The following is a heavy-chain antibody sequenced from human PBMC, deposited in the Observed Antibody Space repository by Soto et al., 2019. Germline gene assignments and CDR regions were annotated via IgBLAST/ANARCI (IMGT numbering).Heavy chain of an antibody. CDR3: ARDLANQLLMPVYYYYGMDV. CDR1: GYPFTSYA. V-gene: IGHV1-3*01. D-gene: IGHD2-2*01. J-gene: IGHJ6*02. CDR2: INAGNGNT. Sequence: GSVKVTCKASGYPFTSYAMHLVRQAPGQRLEWMGWINAGNGNTKYSQKFQGRVTITRDTSASTAYMELSSLRSEDTAVYYCARDLANQLLMPVYYYYGMDVWGQGTTVTVSS.